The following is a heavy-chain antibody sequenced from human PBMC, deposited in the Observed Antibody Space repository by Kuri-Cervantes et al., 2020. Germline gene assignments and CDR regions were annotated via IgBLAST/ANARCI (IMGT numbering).Heavy chain of an antibody. Sequence: SGPTLVKPTKTLTLTLTVSCVSLMLARMGVSWIRQHPGKYLECLAQIFSNDEKSYSTSLKSRLTISKDTSKSQVVLTMTNMDPVDTATYYCSHRLVSLSYYDSSGNYDFDIWGQGTMVTVSS. V-gene: IGHV2-26*01. D-gene: IGHD3-22*01. CDR1: CVSLMLARMG. CDR2: IFSNDEK. CDR3: SHRLVSLSYYDSSGNYDFDI. J-gene: IGHJ3*02.